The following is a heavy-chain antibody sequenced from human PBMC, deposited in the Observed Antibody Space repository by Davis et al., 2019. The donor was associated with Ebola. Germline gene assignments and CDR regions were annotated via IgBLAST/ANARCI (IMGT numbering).Heavy chain of an antibody. J-gene: IGHJ5*02. CDR1: GFTFSSYW. D-gene: IGHD3-22*01. CDR3: ASPPKHDESSGYVDH. CDR2: IKQDGSEK. Sequence: GESLKISCGASGFTFSSYWMSWVRQAPGKGLEWVANIKQDGSEKYYVDSVKGRFTISRDYAKNSLELQMNSLRVEDTAVYYCASPPKHDESSGYVDHWGQGTLVIVSS. V-gene: IGHV3-7*03.